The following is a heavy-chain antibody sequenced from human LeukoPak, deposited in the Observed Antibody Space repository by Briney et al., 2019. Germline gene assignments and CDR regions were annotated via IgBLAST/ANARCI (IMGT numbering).Heavy chain of an antibody. D-gene: IGHD3-10*01. CDR3: ATSPRYGSGSYTCDY. CDR2: INPNGGAT. V-gene: IGHV1-2*02. J-gene: IGHJ4*02. CDR1: GYTFTSYY. Sequence: ASVKVSCKTSGYTFTSYYMHWVRQAPGQGLEWMGWINPNGGATNYAQKFQGRVTMTRDTSISTAYMELNRLTSDDTAVYYCATSPRYGSGSYTCDYWGQGTLVTVSS.